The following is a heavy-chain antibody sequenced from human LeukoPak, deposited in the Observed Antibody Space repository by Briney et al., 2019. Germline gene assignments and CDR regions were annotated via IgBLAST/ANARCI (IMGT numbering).Heavy chain of an antibody. CDR1: GGSISSGGYS. D-gene: IGHD3-10*01. Sequence: SETLSLTCAVSGGSISSGGYSWSWIRQPPGTGLEWIGYIYHSGSTYYNPSLKSRVTISVDRSKNQFSLKLSSVTAADTAVYYCARGVRVRGGNWFDPWGQGTLVTVSS. CDR2: IYHSGST. V-gene: IGHV4-30-2*01. J-gene: IGHJ5*02. CDR3: ARGVRVRGGNWFDP.